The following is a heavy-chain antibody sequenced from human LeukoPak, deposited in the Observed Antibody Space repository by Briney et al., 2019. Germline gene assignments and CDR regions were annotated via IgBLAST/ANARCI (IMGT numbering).Heavy chain of an antibody. J-gene: IGHJ4*02. V-gene: IGHV1-24*01. Sequence: ASVKVSCKVSGYTLTELSMHWVRQAPGKGLEGMGGFDPEDGETIYAQKFQGRVTMTEDTSTDTAYMELSSLRSEDTAVYYCATSPFTMVRGAVVDWGQGTLVTVSS. D-gene: IGHD3-10*01. CDR2: FDPEDGET. CDR1: GYTLTELS. CDR3: ATSPFTMVRGAVVD.